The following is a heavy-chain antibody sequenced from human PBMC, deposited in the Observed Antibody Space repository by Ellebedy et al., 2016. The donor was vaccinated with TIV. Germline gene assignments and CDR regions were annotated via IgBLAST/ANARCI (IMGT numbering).Heavy chain of an antibody. CDR2: IRRSSSTI. V-gene: IGHV3-48*04. D-gene: IGHD3-10*01. CDR3: ARDSGSYSNDFDY. CDR1: GFTFSSYS. J-gene: IGHJ4*02. Sequence: GESLKISCAASGFTFSSYSMNWVRQAPGKGLEWVSYIRRSSSTIYYADSVKGRFTISRDNAKNSLYLQMNSLRAEDTAVYYCARDSGSYSNDFDYWGRGTLVTVSS.